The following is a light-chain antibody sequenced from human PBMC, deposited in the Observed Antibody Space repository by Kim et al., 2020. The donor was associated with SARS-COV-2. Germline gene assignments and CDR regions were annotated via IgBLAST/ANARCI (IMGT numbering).Light chain of an antibody. CDR1: SSDVGGYNH. Sequence: GQSITSSCTGTSSDVGGYNHVSWYQQHPGTDPILLIFDVDNRTSGGSDRFSGSKSGNTASLTISGLQAEDEADYYCSSFTSASTVIFGGGTQLTVL. J-gene: IGLJ2*01. CDR3: SSFTSASTVI. CDR2: DVD. V-gene: IGLV2-14*04.